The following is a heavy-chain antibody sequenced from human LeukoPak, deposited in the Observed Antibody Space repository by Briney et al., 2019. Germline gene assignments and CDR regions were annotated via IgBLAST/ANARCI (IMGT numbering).Heavy chain of an antibody. CDR3: ARRSGIAATGDY. CDR1: GGSISSSSYY. J-gene: IGHJ4*02. D-gene: IGHD6-13*01. CDR2: IYYSGST. Sequence: PSETLSLTCTVSGGSISSSSYYWGWIRQPPGKGLEWIGSIYYSGSTYYSPSLKSRVTISVDTSKNQFSLKLSSVTAADTAVYYCARRSGIAATGDYWGQGTLVTVSS. V-gene: IGHV4-39*01.